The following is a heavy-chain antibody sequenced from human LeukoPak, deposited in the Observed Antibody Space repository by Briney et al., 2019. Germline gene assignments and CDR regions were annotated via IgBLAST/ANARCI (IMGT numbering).Heavy chain of an antibody. Sequence: GGSLRLSCAASGFTFSSYEMNWVRQAPGKGLEWVSVIYSGGSTYYADSVKGRFTISRDNSKSTLYLQMNSLRAEDTAVYYCVNLDSSGYSTFDYWGQGTLVTVSS. CDR3: VNLDSSGYSTFDY. J-gene: IGHJ4*02. CDR2: IYSGGST. CDR1: GFTFSSYE. V-gene: IGHV3-66*02. D-gene: IGHD3-22*01.